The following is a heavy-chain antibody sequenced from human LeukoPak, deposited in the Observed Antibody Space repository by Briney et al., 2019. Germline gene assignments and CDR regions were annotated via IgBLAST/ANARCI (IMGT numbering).Heavy chain of an antibody. Sequence: GGSLRLSCAASGFTFSIYWMSWVRQAPGKGLEWVANIKEDGSEKYYVDSVKGRFTISRDNAKNSLYLQMNSLRAEDTAVYYCARDGSSGWYLGSHPNDYWGQGTLVTVSS. V-gene: IGHV3-7*01. CDR3: ARDGSSGWYLGSHPNDY. CDR1: GFTFSIYW. CDR2: IKEDGSEK. J-gene: IGHJ4*02. D-gene: IGHD6-19*01.